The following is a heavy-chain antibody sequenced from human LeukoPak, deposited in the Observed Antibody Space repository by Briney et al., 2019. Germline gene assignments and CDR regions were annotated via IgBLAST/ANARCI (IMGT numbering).Heavy chain of an antibody. CDR1: GGSISSYY. J-gene: IGHJ3*02. CDR2: IYTSGST. D-gene: IGHD3-22*01. V-gene: IGHV4-4*09. Sequence: SETLSLTCTVSGGSISSYYWSWIRQPPGKGLEWIGYIYTSGSTNYNPSLKSRVTISVDTSKNQFSLKLSSVTAADTAVYYCARRLSNYYDHDFDIWGQGTMVTVSS. CDR3: ARRLSNYYDHDFDI.